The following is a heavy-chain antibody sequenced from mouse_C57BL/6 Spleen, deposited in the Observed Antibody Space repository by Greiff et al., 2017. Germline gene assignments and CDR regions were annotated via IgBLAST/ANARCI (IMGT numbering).Heavy chain of an antibody. J-gene: IGHJ3*01. D-gene: IGHD2-10*02. Sequence: EVMLVESGGDLVKPGGSLKLSCAASGFTFSSYGMSWVRQTPDKRLEWVATISSGGSYTYYPDSVKGRFTNSRDNAKNTLYLQMSSLKSEDTAMSYCERHLAKAFAYWGQGTLVTASA. CDR2: ISSGGSYT. CDR3: ERHLAKAFAY. V-gene: IGHV5-6*02. CDR1: GFTFSSYG.